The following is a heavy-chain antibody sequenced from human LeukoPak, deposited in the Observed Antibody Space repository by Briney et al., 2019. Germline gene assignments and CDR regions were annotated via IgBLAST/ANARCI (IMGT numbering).Heavy chain of an antibody. CDR3: ARDYVDTAFDY. CDR1: GFSFRNTW. J-gene: IGHJ4*02. V-gene: IGHV3-15*01. Sequence: GGSLRLSCAASGFSFRNTWMSWVRQSPGRGLEWVGRIKSNTDSGATVYSAPVKGRFTISRDDSKNTLYLQMNRLRAEDTAVYYCARDYVDTAFDYWGQGTLVTVSS. D-gene: IGHD5-18*01. CDR2: IKSNTDSGAT.